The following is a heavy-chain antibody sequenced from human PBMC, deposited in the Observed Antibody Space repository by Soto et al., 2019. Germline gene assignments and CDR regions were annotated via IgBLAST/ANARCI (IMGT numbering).Heavy chain of an antibody. J-gene: IGHJ3*02. D-gene: IGHD2-2*01. CDR1: GFTFSSYG. CDR2: VWYDGSNR. Sequence: QVQLVESGGGVVQPGRSLRLSCAASGFTFSSYGMHWVRQAPGKGLEWVAVVWYDGSNRYYADSVKGRFTISRDNSKNAMYLQMNCGRAEDTAVYYCASPYWEYCSCTSCNNAFDIWGQGTMVTVSS. V-gene: IGHV3-33*01. CDR3: ASPYWEYCSCTSCNNAFDI.